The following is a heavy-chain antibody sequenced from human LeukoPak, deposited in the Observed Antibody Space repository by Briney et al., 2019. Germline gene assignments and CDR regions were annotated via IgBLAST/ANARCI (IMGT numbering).Heavy chain of an antibody. Sequence: SETLSLTCTVSGDSIRSSDYYWGWIRQPPGKGLEWIGSIYYSGSTYNNPSLKSRVTISVDTSKNQFSLKLSSVTAADTAVYYCARDPYDSSGYHAFDLWGQGTMVTVSS. CDR1: GDSIRSSDYY. V-gene: IGHV4-39*07. D-gene: IGHD3-22*01. CDR2: IYYSGST. CDR3: ARDPYDSSGYHAFDL. J-gene: IGHJ3*01.